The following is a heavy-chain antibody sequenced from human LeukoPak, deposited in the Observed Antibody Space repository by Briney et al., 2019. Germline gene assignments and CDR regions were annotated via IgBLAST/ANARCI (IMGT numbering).Heavy chain of an antibody. CDR2: ISWNSGSI. CDR3: AKDLDYYDSSGYYDY. CDR1: GFTFDDYA. J-gene: IGHJ4*02. D-gene: IGHD3-22*01. Sequence: GGSLRLSCAASGFTFDDYAMHWVRQAPGKGLEWVSGISWNSGSIGYADSVKGRFTISRDNAKNSLYLQMNSLRAEDTALYYCAKDLDYYDSSGYYDYWGQGTLVTVSS. V-gene: IGHV3-9*01.